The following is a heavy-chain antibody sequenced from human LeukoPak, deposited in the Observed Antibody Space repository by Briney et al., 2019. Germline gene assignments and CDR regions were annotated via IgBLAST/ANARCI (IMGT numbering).Heavy chain of an antibody. D-gene: IGHD3-16*01. J-gene: IGHJ6*03. CDR3: ARGGGLYYYYYYMDV. V-gene: IGHV4-59*07. Sequence: PADTLSLTYSVCGRPISSYYWIWIRQPPGKGVECIGYIYYSGCTNYNPSLKSRVTTSVDTSKNPFSLKLSSVTAADTALYYCARGGGLYYYYYYMDVWGKGTTVTVSS. CDR1: GRPISSYY. CDR2: IYYSGCT.